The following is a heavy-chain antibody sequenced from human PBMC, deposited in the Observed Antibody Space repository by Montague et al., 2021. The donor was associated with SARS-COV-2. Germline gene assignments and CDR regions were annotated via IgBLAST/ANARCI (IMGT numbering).Heavy chain of an antibody. CDR2: IKQDGSEK. J-gene: IGHJ6*03. V-gene: IGHV3-7*05. Sequence: SLRLSCAASGFNFSSYWMSWVRQAPGKGLEWVANIKQDGSEKYYVDSVKGRFTISRDNAKNSLYLQMNSLRAEDTAVYYCAREPGPYYDILTGLTVGYMDVWGKGTTVTVSS. D-gene: IGHD3-9*01. CDR3: AREPGPYYDILTGLTVGYMDV. CDR1: GFNFSSYW.